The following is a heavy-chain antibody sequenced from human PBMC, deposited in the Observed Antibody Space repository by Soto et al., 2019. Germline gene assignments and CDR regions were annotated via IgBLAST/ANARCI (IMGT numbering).Heavy chain of an antibody. CDR3: ASHGAQWLIRPFDS. J-gene: IGHJ4*02. CDR1: GGSISHYY. D-gene: IGHD6-19*01. V-gene: IGHV4-59*01. Sequence: PXATLSLTCSVCGGSISHYYWSWIRQSPGKGLEWIGFIFYSGNSNYNPSLKSRVSMSVDMSKNQFSLKLTSVTAADTAMYYCASHGAQWLIRPFDSCGQRTLVTVSS. CDR2: IFYSGNS.